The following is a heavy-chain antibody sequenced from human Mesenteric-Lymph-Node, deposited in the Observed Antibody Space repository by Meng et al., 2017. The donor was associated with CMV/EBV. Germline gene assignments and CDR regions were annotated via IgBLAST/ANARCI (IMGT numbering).Heavy chain of an antibody. V-gene: IGHV3-48*04. CDR1: GFLFSSYS. CDR2: ISGSSVTI. Sequence: GGSLRLSCGASGFLFSSYSMNWVRQAPGKGLEWVSHISGSSVTIHYADSVKGRFTISRDNAKNSLYLQMSSLRAEDTAVYYCARDSGWLESFDYWGQGTLVTVSS. CDR3: ARDSGWLESFDY. J-gene: IGHJ4*02. D-gene: IGHD3-3*01.